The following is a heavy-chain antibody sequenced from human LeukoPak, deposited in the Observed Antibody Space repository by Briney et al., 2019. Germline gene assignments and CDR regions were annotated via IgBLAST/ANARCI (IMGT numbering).Heavy chain of an antibody. CDR2: ISYDGSNK. Sequence: GGSLRLSCAASGFTFSSYAMHWVRQAPGKGLEWVAVISYDGSNKYYADSVKGRFTISRDNSKNTLYLQMNSLRAEDTAVYYCARAPTVHSSSWYFDYWGQGTLVTVSS. V-gene: IGHV3-30-3*01. CDR1: GFTFSSYA. CDR3: ARAPTVHSSSWYFDY. J-gene: IGHJ4*02. D-gene: IGHD6-13*01.